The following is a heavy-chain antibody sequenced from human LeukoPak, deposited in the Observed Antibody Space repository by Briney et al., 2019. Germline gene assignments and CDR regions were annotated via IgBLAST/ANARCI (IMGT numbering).Heavy chain of an antibody. J-gene: IGHJ4*02. CDR3: AKSNYHSSGWYSYFDY. CDR1: GFTFSNYS. Sequence: PGGSLRLSCSASGFTFSNYSISWVRQAPGKGLEWVSSISSSSSYIYYADSVKGRFTISRDNAKNSLYLQMNSLRAEDTAVYYCAKSNYHSSGWYSYFDYWGQGTLVTVSS. V-gene: IGHV3-21*01. CDR2: ISSSSSYI. D-gene: IGHD6-19*01.